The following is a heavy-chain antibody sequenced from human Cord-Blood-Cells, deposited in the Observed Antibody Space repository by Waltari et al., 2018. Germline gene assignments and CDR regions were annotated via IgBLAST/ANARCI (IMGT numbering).Heavy chain of an antibody. D-gene: IGHD6-19*01. CDR3: ARVTSSGWYYFDY. J-gene: IGHJ4*02. CDR2: INHSGST. V-gene: IGHV4-34*01. Sequence: QVQLQQRGAGLLKPWETLSLTCAVYGGSISGYSWSWLRQPPGEGLEWIGEINHSGSTNYNPSLKSRVTISVDTSKNQFSLKLSSVTAADTAVYYCARVTSSGWYYFDYWGQGTLVTVSS. CDR1: GGSISGYS.